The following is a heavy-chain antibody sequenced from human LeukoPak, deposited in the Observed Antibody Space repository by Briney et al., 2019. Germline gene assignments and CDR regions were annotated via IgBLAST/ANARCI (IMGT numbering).Heavy chain of an antibody. V-gene: IGHV3-23*01. D-gene: IGHD3-9*01. CDR1: GFTFRSYD. J-gene: IGHJ4*02. Sequence: GGSLRLSCAASGFTFRSYDMNWVRQAPGRGLEWVSTISGSGVSTYYADSVKGRFTISRDNSKNTLYLQLNSLRAEDTAVYYCAKLLRYFDWSDYWGQGTLVTVSS. CDR3: AKLLRYFDWSDY. CDR2: ISGSGVST.